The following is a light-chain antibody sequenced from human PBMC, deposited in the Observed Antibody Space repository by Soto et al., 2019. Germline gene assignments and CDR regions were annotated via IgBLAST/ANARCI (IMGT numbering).Light chain of an antibody. CDR3: QQYNHYSSYT. CDR2: KAS. Sequence: DIQMTQSPSTLSASVGDRVTITCRASESINIWLAWYQQKPGKAPKLLVYKASTLESGVPSRFSGSGSGTEFNLNISSLQPDDFATYYCQQYNHYSSYTFGQGTTLEIK. CDR1: ESINIW. V-gene: IGKV1-5*03. J-gene: IGKJ2*01.